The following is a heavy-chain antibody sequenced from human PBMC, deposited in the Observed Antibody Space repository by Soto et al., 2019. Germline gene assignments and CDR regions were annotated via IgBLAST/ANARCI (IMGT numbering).Heavy chain of an antibody. CDR2: ISAYNGNT. CDR3: ARDSGNLGNWAYFFDY. V-gene: IGHV1-18*01. J-gene: IGHJ4*02. Sequence: QGQLVQSGAEVKKPGASVKVSCKASGYTFTSFGISWVRQAPGQGLEWMGWISAYNGNTNYAQKVQGRVTMTTDTSTSTAYMELRSLRSDVTAVYYCARDSGNLGNWAYFFDYWGQGTLVTVSS. CDR1: GYTFTSFG. D-gene: IGHD7-27*01.